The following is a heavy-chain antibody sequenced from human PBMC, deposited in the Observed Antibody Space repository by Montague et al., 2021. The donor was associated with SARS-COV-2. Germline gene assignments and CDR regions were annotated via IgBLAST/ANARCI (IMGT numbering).Heavy chain of an antibody. CDR3: ASGIYPSGSYYNRYYYGLNI. Sequence: SETLSLTCAVHGGSLSGYYWSWIRQPPEKGLEWIGEINHSANTKYNPSLKSPVTISIDTSKTQFSLKMTSVTAADTATYYCASGIYPSGSYYNRYYYGLNIWGPGTTVIVSS. CDR1: GGSLSGYY. V-gene: IGHV4-34*01. CDR2: INHSANT. J-gene: IGHJ6*02. D-gene: IGHD3-10*01.